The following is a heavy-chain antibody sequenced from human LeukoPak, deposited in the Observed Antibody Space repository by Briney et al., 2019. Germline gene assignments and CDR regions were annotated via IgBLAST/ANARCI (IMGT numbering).Heavy chain of an antibody. V-gene: IGHV4-39*01. D-gene: IGHD2-2*01. Sequence: PSETLSLTCTVSGGSISSSSYYWGWIRQPPGKGLEWIGSIYYSGSTYYNPSLKSRVTISVDTSKNQFSLKLSSVTAADTAVYYCARRGYCSSTSCPWGYFDYWGQGTLVTVSS. CDR2: IYYSGST. CDR1: GGSISSSSYY. CDR3: ARRGYCSSTSCPWGYFDY. J-gene: IGHJ4*02.